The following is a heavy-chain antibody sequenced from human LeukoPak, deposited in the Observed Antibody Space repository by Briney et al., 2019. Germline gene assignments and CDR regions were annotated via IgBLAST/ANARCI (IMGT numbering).Heavy chain of an antibody. CDR3: ARAMVRGVITHLDY. D-gene: IGHD3-10*01. J-gene: IGHJ4*02. CDR2: IYYSGST. Sequence: SETLSLTCTVSGGSISSSSYYWGWIRQPPGKGLEWIGSIYYSGSTYYNPSLKSRVTISVDTSKNQFSLKLSSVTAADTAVYYCARAMVRGVITHLDYWGQGTLVTVSS. CDR1: GGSISSSSYY. V-gene: IGHV4-39*07.